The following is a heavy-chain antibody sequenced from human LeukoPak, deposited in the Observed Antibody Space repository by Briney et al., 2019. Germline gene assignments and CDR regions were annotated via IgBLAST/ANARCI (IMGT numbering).Heavy chain of an antibody. J-gene: IGHJ3*02. CDR2: IYTSGST. CDR1: GGSISSYY. Sequence: SETLSLTCTVSGGSISSYYWSWIRQPPGKGLEWIGRIYTSGSTNYNPSLKSRVTISADTSKNQFSLKLSSVTAADTAVYYCARASGYSSSLGAFDIWGQGTMVTVSS. CDR3: ARASGYSSSLGAFDI. V-gene: IGHV4-4*07. D-gene: IGHD6-13*01.